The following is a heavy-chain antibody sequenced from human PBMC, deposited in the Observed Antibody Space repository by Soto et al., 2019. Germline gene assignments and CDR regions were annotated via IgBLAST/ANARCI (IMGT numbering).Heavy chain of an antibody. Sequence: EVRLLESGGGLVQPGGSLRLSCAASGFAFSRYALSWVRQAPGKGLEWVSGMGGSVDSRSYADSVKGRFTISRDDSKNTLYLQMNSLRPEDTAVYYCARDQISGWYDNWGQGTLVTVSS. D-gene: IGHD6-19*01. CDR3: ARDQISGWYDN. CDR2: MGGSVDSR. J-gene: IGHJ5*02. CDR1: GFAFSRYA. V-gene: IGHV3-23*01.